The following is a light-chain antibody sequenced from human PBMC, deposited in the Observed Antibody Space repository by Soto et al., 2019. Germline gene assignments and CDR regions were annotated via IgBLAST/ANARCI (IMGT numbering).Light chain of an antibody. J-gene: IGKJ5*01. CDR2: DAS. Sequence: DIQMTQSPSTLSASVGDRVTITCLASQSISSWLAWYQQKPGKAPKLLIYDASSLESGVPSRFSGSGSGTEFTLTISSLEPEDFALYYCQQRNTWPPITFGQGTRLEIK. CDR3: QQRNTWPPIT. CDR1: QSISSW. V-gene: IGKV1-5*01.